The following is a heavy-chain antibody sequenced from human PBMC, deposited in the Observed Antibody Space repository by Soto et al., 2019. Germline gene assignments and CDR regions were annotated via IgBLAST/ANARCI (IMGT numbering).Heavy chain of an antibody. D-gene: IGHD3-22*01. CDR3: ARAALQYDNDISGYYHPY. V-gene: IGHV1-18*01. CDR1: GYTFTSYG. CDR2: ISAYNGNT. J-gene: IGHJ4*02. Sequence: QVQLVQSGAEVKKPGASVKVSCKASGYTFTSYGISWVRQAPGQGLEWMGWISAYNGNTNYAQKLQGKITMTTDTSTSTAYMGRRGLRSNDTALYYWARAALQYDNDISGYYHPYGGQGPLVTVSS.